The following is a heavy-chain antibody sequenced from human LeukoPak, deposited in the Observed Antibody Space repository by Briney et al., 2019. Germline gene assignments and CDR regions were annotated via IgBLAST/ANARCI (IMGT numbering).Heavy chain of an antibody. V-gene: IGHV4-34*01. D-gene: IGHD2-21*01. CDR1: GGSLSGFY. CDR3: ARSLRVITQRTPFDY. J-gene: IGHJ4*02. CDR2: INHSGNT. Sequence: PSETLSLTCAVYGGSLSGFYWSWIRQPPGKGLEWIGEINHSGNTKYNPSLESRVTISVETSNNQFSLELSSVTAADTAVYYCARSLRVITQRTPFDYWGQGTLVTVSS.